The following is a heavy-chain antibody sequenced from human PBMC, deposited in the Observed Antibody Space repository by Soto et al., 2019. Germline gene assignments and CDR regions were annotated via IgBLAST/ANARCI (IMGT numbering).Heavy chain of an antibody. V-gene: IGHV3-74*01. Sequence: EVQLVESGGGLVQSGGSLRLSCAASGFTFSSYWMHWVRQAPGKGLVWVSRIKGDGISTNYADSVKGRFTISRDNAKDTVFLQMNGLRADDTAVYYCARGAMGNDYNDYWGQGTLVTVSS. J-gene: IGHJ4*02. CDR2: IKGDGIST. CDR3: ARGAMGNDYNDY. CDR1: GFTFSSYW. D-gene: IGHD3-10*01.